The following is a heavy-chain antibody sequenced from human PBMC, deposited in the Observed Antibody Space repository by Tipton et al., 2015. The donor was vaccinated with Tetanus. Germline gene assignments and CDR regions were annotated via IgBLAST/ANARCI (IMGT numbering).Heavy chain of an antibody. J-gene: IGHJ3*01. CDR3: ARQTLSLERLFKPPDVLDL. V-gene: IGHV4-39*01. Sequence: TLSLTCTVSGGSISSSRYYWGWIRQPPGKGLEWFGSIYYDGSAYYNPSLKSRVSISVDRSKNQFSLRLSSVTAADTSLYYCARQTLSLERLFKPPDVLDLWGQGTMVTVSS. CDR1: GGSISSSRYY. D-gene: IGHD1-1*01. CDR2: IYYDGSA.